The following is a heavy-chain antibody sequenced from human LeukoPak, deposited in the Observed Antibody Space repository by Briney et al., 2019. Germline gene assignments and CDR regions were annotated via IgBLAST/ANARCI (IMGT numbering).Heavy chain of an antibody. CDR1: GFTFINAW. V-gene: IGHV3-15*01. CDR3: TTDGVGVEGATYDN. CDR2: MKAKAHGGTI. Sequence: PGGSLGLSCAASGFTFINAWMAWVRQARGKGLEWVGRMKAKAHGGTIEYAAPVKGRFTISRDDSKNTLYLQMNSLKTEDTAVYYCTTDGVGVEGATYDNWGQGTLVSVSS. D-gene: IGHD1-26*01. J-gene: IGHJ4*01.